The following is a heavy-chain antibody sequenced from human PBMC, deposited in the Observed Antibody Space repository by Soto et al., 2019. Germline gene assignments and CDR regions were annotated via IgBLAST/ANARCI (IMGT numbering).Heavy chain of an antibody. CDR3: ARVDSASWLDY. J-gene: IGHJ4*02. Sequence: QVQLQESGPGLVKPSQTLSLTCTVSGVSISHGAYYWSWIRQLPGKGLEWIGYIYYSGDTQYNPSLESRITVSIDTSKNQFSLKMNSVTAADTAMYFCARVDSASWLDYWGQGTLVTVSS. CDR2: IYYSGDT. V-gene: IGHV4-31*03. CDR1: GVSISHGAYY. D-gene: IGHD6-13*01.